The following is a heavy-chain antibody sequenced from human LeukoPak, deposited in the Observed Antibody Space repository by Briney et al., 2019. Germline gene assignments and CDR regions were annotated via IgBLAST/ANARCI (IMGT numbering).Heavy chain of an antibody. CDR2: ISGSGSST. D-gene: IGHD1-26*01. V-gene: IGHV3-23*01. Sequence: GGSLRLSCAASGFTFSTYGMTWVRQAPGKGLEWVSAISGSGSSTYYADSVKGRFTISRDNSKNTLYLQMNSLRAEDTAVYYCAKDRSIGTYYTFDSWGQGTLVTVSS. CDR1: GFTFSTYG. CDR3: AKDRSIGTYYTFDS. J-gene: IGHJ4*02.